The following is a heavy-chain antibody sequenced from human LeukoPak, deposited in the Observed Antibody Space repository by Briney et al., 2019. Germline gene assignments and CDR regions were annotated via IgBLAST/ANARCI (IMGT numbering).Heavy chain of an antibody. V-gene: IGHV4-34*01. Sequence: PSETLSLTCAVYGGSFSGYYWTWIRQPPGKGLEWIGEINYSGSTKYNPSLRSRATISVDTSKNQFSLKLSSVTAADTAVYYCHIVLMVYSNWFDPWGQGTLVTVSS. J-gene: IGHJ5*02. CDR2: INYSGST. D-gene: IGHD2-8*01. CDR3: HIVLMVYSNWFDP. CDR1: GGSFSGYY.